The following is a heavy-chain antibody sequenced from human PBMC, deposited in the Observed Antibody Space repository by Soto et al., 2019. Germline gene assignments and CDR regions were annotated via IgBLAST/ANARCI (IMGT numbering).Heavy chain of an antibody. Sequence: QVQLEQSGAEVKKPGSSVKLSCKASGGTFRNSAISWVRHAPGQGLAWMGGIMPIFRTPDYAQKFQGRVTITADESTNTAYRELSGVRSDDTAVYYCARENDRPQLGGNYYYILDVWCNGTTGTVSS. D-gene: IGHD1-1*01. CDR2: IMPIFRTP. J-gene: IGHJ6*04. CDR3: ARENDRPQLGGNYYYILDV. V-gene: IGHV1-69*12. CDR1: GGTFRNSA.